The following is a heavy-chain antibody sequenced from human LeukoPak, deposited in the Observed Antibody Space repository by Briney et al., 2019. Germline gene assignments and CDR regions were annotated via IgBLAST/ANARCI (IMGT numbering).Heavy chain of an antibody. CDR1: GGTFSSYA. J-gene: IGHJ1*01. CDR3: ARGDSGSYTNFQH. CDR2: IIPIFGTA. V-gene: IGHV1-69*05. Sequence: ASVKVSCKASGGTFSSYAISWVRQAPGQGLEWMGGIIPIFGTANYAQKFQGRVTITTDESTSTAYMELSSLRSEDTAVYYCARGDSGSYTNFQHWGQGTLVTVSS. D-gene: IGHD1-26*01.